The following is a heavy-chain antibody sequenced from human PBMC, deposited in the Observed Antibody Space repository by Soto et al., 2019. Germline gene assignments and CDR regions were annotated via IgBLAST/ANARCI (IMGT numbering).Heavy chain of an antibody. CDR3: ARVGEAAAAGYYYYYYGKDV. CDR2: ISSSSSTI. V-gene: IGHV3-48*02. CDR1: GFTFSSYS. D-gene: IGHD6-13*01. J-gene: IGHJ6*02. Sequence: CAASGFTFSSYSMNWVRQAPGKGLEWVSYISSSSSTIYYADSVKGRFTISRDNAKNSLYLQMNSLRDEDTAVYYCARVGEAAAAGYYYYYYGKDVWGQGTTVNVSS.